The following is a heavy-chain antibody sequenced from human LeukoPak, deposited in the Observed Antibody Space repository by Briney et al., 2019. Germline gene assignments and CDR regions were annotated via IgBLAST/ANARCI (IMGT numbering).Heavy chain of an antibody. CDR1: GFTFSSYS. D-gene: IGHD6-19*01. CDR3: ARDRLVDY. V-gene: IGHV3-48*01. J-gene: IGHJ4*02. CDR2: IGSSSDTI. Sequence: GGSLRLSCAASGFTFSSYSMNWVRQAPGKGLEWVSYIGSSSDTIYYADSVKGRFTISRDNAKNSLYLQMNSLRAEDTAVYYCARDRLVDYWGQGTLVTVSS.